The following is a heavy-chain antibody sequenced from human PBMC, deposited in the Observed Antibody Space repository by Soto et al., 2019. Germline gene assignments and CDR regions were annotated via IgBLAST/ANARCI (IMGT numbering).Heavy chain of an antibody. CDR2: TYYRSKWYN. D-gene: IGHD2-2*02. J-gene: IGHJ6*02. V-gene: IGHV6-1*01. CDR1: GDSVPSNSAA. Sequence: SQTLSLTCAISGDSVPSNSAAWNWIRQSPSRGLEWLGRTYYRSKWYNDYAVSVKSRITINPDTSKNQFSLQLNSVTPEDTAVYYCARVISDIVVVPAAIPRGYYYYYGMDVWGQGTTVTVSS. CDR3: ARVISDIVVVPAAIPRGYYYYYGMDV.